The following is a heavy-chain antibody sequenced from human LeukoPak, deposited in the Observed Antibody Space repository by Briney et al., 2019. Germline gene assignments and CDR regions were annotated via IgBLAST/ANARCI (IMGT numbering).Heavy chain of an antibody. D-gene: IGHD3-16*02. CDR3: ARGSRFTVRPSNPTLGYFDY. J-gene: IGHJ4*02. CDR2: IIPIFGTA. V-gene: IGHV1-69*01. Sequence: SVKVSCKASGRTFSSYAISWVRQAPGQGLEWMGGIIPIFGTANYAQKFQGRVTITADESTSTAYMELSSLRSEDTAVYYCARGSRFTVRPSNPTLGYFDYWGQGTLVTVSS. CDR1: GRTFSSYA.